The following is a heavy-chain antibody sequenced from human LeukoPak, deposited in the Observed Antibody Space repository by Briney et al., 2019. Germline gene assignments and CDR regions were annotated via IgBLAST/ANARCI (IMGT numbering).Heavy chain of an antibody. CDR1: GCTFTSYA. J-gene: IGHJ4*02. D-gene: IGHD4-17*01. CDR3: ARALYGDYFPYFDY. Sequence: ASVKVSCKASGCTFTSYAMHWVRQAPGQRLEWMGWINAGNGNTKYSQEFQGRVTITRDTSASTAYMELSSLRSEDMAVYYCARALYGDYFPYFDYWGQGTLVTVSS. V-gene: IGHV1-3*03. CDR2: INAGNGNT.